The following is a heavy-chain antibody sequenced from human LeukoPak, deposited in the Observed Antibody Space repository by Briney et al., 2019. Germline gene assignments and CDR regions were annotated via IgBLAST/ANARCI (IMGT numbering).Heavy chain of an antibody. V-gene: IGHV4-34*01. D-gene: IGHD6-19*01. CDR1: GGSFSGYS. J-gene: IGHJ6*03. CDR3: SRQKGLAVAGHYYFYYYMDV. Sequence: PSETLSLTCAVYGGSFSGYSWTWIRQPPGKGLELIGEIDHSGSTNYNPSLKSRVTISLDTSKNQFSLKLSSVTAADTAVYYCSRQKGLAVAGHYYFYYYMDVWGKGTTVTVSS. CDR2: IDHSGST.